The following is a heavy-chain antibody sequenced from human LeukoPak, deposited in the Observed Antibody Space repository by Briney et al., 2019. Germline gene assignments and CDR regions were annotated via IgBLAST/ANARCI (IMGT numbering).Heavy chain of an antibody. Sequence: GASVKVSCKASGGTFSSYTISWVRQAPGQGLEWMGRIIPILGIANYAQKFQGRVTIIADKSTSTAYMELSSLRSEDTAVYYCAAALTGNTAMNYWGQGTLVTVSS. V-gene: IGHV1-69*02. J-gene: IGHJ4*02. CDR1: GGTFSSYT. CDR2: IIPILGIA. CDR3: AAALTGNTAMNY. D-gene: IGHD5-18*01.